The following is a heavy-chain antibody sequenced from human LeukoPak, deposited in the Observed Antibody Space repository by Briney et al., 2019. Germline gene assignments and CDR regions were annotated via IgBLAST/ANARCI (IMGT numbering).Heavy chain of an antibody. V-gene: IGHV4-34*01. CDR3: ARGSTVVTPGVDY. D-gene: IGHD4-23*01. CDR1: GGSFSGYY. Sequence: PSETLSLTCAVYGGSFSGYYWSWIRQPPGKGLEWIGEINHSGSTNYNPSLKSRVTISVDTSKNQFSLKLSSVTAADTAVYYCARGSTVVTPGVDYWGQGTLVTVSS. J-gene: IGHJ4*02. CDR2: INHSGST.